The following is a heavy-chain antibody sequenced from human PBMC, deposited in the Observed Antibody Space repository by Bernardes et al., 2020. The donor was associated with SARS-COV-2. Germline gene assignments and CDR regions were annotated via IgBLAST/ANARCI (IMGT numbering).Heavy chain of an antibody. Sequence: SETLSLTCAVYSGSFSGYYWSWIRQTPGKGLEWIGEINESGSTKYNPALKSRVTISVDPSKNQFSLKLNSVTAADTAVYYCARGSAAVVSHFMLLFANWYFGLWGGGTLVTVSS. D-gene: IGHD2-15*01. J-gene: IGHJ2*01. CDR3: ARGSAAVVSHFMLLFANWYFGL. CDR2: INESGST. CDR1: SGSFSGYY. V-gene: IGHV4-34*01.